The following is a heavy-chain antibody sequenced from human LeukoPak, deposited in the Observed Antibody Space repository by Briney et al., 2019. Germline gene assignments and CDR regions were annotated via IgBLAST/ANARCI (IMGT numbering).Heavy chain of an antibody. V-gene: IGHV3-74*01. D-gene: IGHD2-21*01. CDR3: ARAPSEIGGYCPEYFRH. Sequence: GGSLRLSCAASGFTFSSYWMHWVRQAPGKGLVWVSRIKSDGKTNYADSVKGRFTISRDNAKNTVSLQMNSLRAEDTGVYYCARAPSEIGGYCPEYFRHWGQGTLVTVSS. J-gene: IGHJ1*01. CDR1: GFTFSSYW. CDR2: IKSDGKT.